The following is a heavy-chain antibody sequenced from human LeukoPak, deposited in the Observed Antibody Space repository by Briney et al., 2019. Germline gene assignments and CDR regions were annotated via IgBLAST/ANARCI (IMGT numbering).Heavy chain of an antibody. CDR3: ARGGGYCGGDCYGIDY. J-gene: IGHJ4*02. Sequence: GGSLRLSCAASGFTFSTYSLSWVRQASGKGLEWVSTINDGGNITDYAASVKGRFTISRDNAKNSLYLQMNSLRAEDTAVYYCARGGGYCGGDCYGIDYWGQGTLVTVSS. CDR1: GFTFSTYS. V-gene: IGHV3-23*01. D-gene: IGHD2-21*01. CDR2: INDGGNIT.